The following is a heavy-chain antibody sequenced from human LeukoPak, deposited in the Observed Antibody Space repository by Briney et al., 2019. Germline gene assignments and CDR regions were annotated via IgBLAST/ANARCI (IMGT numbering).Heavy chain of an antibody. J-gene: IGHJ4*02. CDR1: GFTFSNSG. Sequence: PGGSLRLSCAASGFTFSNSGMHWVRQAPGKGLEWVAVIRYDGTNAYYADSVRGRFTISRDNSNNTLYLQMNSLRAEDTAVYYCASPGGSGSYQFDYWGQGTLVTVSS. V-gene: IGHV3-33*01. D-gene: IGHD3-10*01. CDR3: ASPGGSGSYQFDY. CDR2: IRYDGTNA.